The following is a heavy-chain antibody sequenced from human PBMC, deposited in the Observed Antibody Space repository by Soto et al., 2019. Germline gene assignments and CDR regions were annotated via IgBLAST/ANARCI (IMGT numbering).Heavy chain of an antibody. J-gene: IGHJ6*02. V-gene: IGHV1-58*01. CDR1: GFTFTSSA. CDR2: IVVGSGNT. CDR3: AGGVAGTTVKYYYYGMDV. Sequence: SVKVSCKASGFTFTSSAVQWVRQARGQRLEWIGWIVVGSGNTNYAQKFQERVTITRDMSTSTAYMELSSLRSEDTAVYYCAGGVAGTTVKYYYYGMDVWGQGTTVTAP. D-gene: IGHD1-1*01.